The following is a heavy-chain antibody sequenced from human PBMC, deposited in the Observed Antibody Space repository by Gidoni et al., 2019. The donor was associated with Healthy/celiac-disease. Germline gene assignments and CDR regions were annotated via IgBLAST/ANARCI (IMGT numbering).Heavy chain of an antibody. D-gene: IGHD3-16*01. CDR1: GFPFSRSA. J-gene: IGHJ4*02. CDR2: ISGSGGST. CDR3: AKASHEAEPVPTFFDY. V-gene: IGHV3-23*01. Sequence: EVQLLESGGGFVQPGGSLKLSCAASGFPFSRSAMSWVRQAPGKGLEWVSAISGSGGSTYYADSVKGRFTISRDNSKNTLYLQMNSLRAEDTAVYYCAKASHEAEPVPTFFDYWGQGTLVTVSS.